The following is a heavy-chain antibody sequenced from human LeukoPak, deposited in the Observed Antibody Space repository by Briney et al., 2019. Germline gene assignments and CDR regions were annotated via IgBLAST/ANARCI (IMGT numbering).Heavy chain of an antibody. Sequence: GGSLRFSCAASGFTFDDYAMHWVRQAPGKGLEWVSGISWNSGSIGYADSVKGRFTISRDNAKNSLYLQMNSLRAEDTALYYCAKDSDSSGYHSLTFDYWGQGTLVTVSS. V-gene: IGHV3-9*01. CDR3: AKDSDSSGYHSLTFDY. D-gene: IGHD3-22*01. J-gene: IGHJ4*02. CDR1: GFTFDDYA. CDR2: ISWNSGSI.